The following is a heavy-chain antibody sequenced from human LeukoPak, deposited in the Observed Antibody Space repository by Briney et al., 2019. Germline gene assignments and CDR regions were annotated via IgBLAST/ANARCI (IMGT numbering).Heavy chain of an antibody. J-gene: IGHJ4*02. CDR3: AKDGPMVVSPHDY. CDR1: GFTFSTYA. CDR2: IGGSGIST. V-gene: IGHV3-23*01. D-gene: IGHD2-21*01. Sequence: QPGGPLRLSCAASGFTFSTYAMSWVRQAPRKGLEWVSTIGGSGISTYYADSVKGRFTISRDTSKNTLFLQMDGLRAEDTAVYYCAKDGPMVVSPHDYWGQGTLVTVSS.